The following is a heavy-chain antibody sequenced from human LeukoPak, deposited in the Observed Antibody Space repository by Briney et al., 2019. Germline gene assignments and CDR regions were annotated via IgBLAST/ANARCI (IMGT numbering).Heavy chain of an antibody. Sequence: GGSLRLSCAASGFIVNSNYMSWVRQAPGKGLEWVSVIYSGGNIYYADSVKGRFTISRDNSKNTLYLQMNSLRAEDTAVYYCARIGGSGSYYFDYWGQGALVTVSS. J-gene: IGHJ4*02. CDR1: GFIVNSNY. D-gene: IGHD1-26*01. V-gene: IGHV3-53*01. CDR3: ARIGGSGSYYFDY. CDR2: IYSGGNI.